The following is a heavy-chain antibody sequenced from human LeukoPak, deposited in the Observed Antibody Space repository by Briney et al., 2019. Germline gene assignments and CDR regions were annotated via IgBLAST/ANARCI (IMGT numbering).Heavy chain of an antibody. D-gene: IGHD6-19*01. J-gene: IGHJ4*02. V-gene: IGHV3-74*01. CDR2: INSDGSST. Sequence: PGGSLRLSCAASGFTFSSYWMHWIRQAPGKGLVWVSRINSDGSSTSYADSVKGRFTISRDNAKNTLYLQMNSLRAEDTAVYYCARVVGSSGWYLGYWGQGTLVTVSS. CDR1: GFTFSSYW. CDR3: ARVVGSSGWYLGY.